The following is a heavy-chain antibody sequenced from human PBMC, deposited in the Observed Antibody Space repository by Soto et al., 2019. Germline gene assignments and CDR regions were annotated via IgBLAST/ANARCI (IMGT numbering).Heavy chain of an antibody. CDR1: GDSIRSGGYY. CDR2: IYYSGST. V-gene: IGHV4-31*03. D-gene: IGHD3-22*01. Sequence: QVQLQESGPGLVKPSQTLSLTCTVSGDSIRSGGYYWSWIRQHPGKGLEWIGYIYYSGSTYYSPSLKCRLTISVETSKNQFSLKLSSVTAADTAVYYCARVGDYYDSSGYPYYFDYWCQGTLVTVSS. J-gene: IGHJ4*02. CDR3: ARVGDYYDSSGYPYYFDY.